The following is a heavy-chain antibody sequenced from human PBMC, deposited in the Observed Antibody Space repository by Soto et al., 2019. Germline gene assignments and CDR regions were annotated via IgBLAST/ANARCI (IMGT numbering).Heavy chain of an antibody. V-gene: IGHV1-69*01. CDR1: GGTFSSYA. J-gene: IGHJ5*02. CDR3: ARDGGPDYYGSGSYYTS. D-gene: IGHD3-10*01. CDR2: IIPIFGTA. Sequence: QVQLVQSGAEVKKPGSSVKVSCKASGGTFSSYAISWVRQAPGQGLEWMGGIIPIFGTANYAQKFQGRVTITADESTSTAYMELSSLRSEDTTVYYCARDGGPDYYGSGSYYTSWGQGTLVTVSS.